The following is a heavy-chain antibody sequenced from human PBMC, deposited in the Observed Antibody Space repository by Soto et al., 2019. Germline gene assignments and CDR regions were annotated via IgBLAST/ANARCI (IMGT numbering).Heavy chain of an antibody. Sequence: QVQLQESGPGLVKPSETLSLTCTVSGGSVSSGSYYWSWIRQPPGKGLEWIGYIYYSGSTNYHPSLKSRVTISVDTSKNQFSLKLSSVTAADTAVYYCARGPRHLAYWGQGTLVTVSS. CDR1: GGSVSSGSYY. J-gene: IGHJ4*02. CDR2: IYYSGST. D-gene: IGHD6-25*01. V-gene: IGHV4-61*01. CDR3: ARGPRHLAY.